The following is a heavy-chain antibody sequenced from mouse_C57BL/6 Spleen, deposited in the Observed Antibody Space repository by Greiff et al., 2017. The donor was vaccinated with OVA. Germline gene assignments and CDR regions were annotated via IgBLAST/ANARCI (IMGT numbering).Heavy chain of an antibody. CDR2: IYPGGGYT. Sequence: LVESGAELVRPGTSVKMSCKASGYTFTNYWIGWAKQRPGHGLEWIGDIYPGGGYTNYNEKFKGKATLTADKSSSTAYMQFSSLTSEDSAIYYCARGFYYYGSSLYYFDYWGQGTTLTVSS. CDR3: ARGFYYYGSSLYYFDY. V-gene: IGHV1-63*01. J-gene: IGHJ2*01. CDR1: GYTFTNYW. D-gene: IGHD1-1*01.